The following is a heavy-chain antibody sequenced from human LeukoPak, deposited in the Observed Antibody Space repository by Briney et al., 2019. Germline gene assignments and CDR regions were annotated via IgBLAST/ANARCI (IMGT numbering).Heavy chain of an antibody. CDR3: ARDRRAPGIAAAGTEYWFDP. V-gene: IGHV4-59*01. Sequence: SETLSLTYTVSGGSISSYYWSWIRQPPGKGLEWIGYIYYSGSTNYNPSLKSRVTISVDTSKNQFSLKLSSVTAADTAVYYCARDRRAPGIAAAGTEYWFDPWGQGTLVTVSS. D-gene: IGHD6-13*01. CDR1: GGSISSYY. CDR2: IYYSGST. J-gene: IGHJ5*02.